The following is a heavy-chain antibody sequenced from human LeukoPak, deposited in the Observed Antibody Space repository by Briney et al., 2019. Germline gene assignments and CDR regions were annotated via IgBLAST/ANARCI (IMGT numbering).Heavy chain of an antibody. Sequence: GGSLRLSCAASGFTFSDYYMSWIRQATGKGLEWVSYISSSGSTIYYADSVKGRFTISRDNAKNSLYLQMNSLRAEDTAVYYCARGNRMATITSDYWGQGTLVTVSS. V-gene: IGHV3-11*01. J-gene: IGHJ4*02. CDR1: GFTFSDYY. CDR2: ISSSGSTI. CDR3: ARGNRMATITSDY. D-gene: IGHD5-24*01.